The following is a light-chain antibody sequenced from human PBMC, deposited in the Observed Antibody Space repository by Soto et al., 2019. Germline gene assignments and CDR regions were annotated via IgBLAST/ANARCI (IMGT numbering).Light chain of an antibody. CDR3: RHYHNWPMT. V-gene: IGKV3-15*01. CDR2: DSS. CDR1: QSVSSY. J-gene: IGKJ5*01. Sequence: IVLSQSAATLSLSPGERATLSCRASQSVSSYLAWYQQKPGQAPRPLIYDSSTRATGIPARFSGSESGTEFTLTTSSLQSEDFAVYYCRHYHNWPMTFCQGTRPETK.